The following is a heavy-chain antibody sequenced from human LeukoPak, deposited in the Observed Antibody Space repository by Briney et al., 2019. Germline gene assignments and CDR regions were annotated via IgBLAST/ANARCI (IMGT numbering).Heavy chain of an antibody. D-gene: IGHD2-15*01. CDR2: IYPGDSAT. CDR3: ARLGSVYCSGGSCYKFDP. CDR1: GYSFTSYW. J-gene: IGHJ5*02. V-gene: IGHV5-51*01. Sequence: GESLKISCKGSGYSFTSYWFGWVRQMPGKGLEWMGIIYPGDSATRYSPSFQGQVTISADKSISTAYLQWSSLKASDTAMYYCARLGSVYCSGGSCYKFDPWGQGTLVTVSS.